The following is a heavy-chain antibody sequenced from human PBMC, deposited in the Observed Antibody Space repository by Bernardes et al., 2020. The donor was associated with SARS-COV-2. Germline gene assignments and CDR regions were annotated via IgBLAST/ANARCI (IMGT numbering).Heavy chain of an antibody. CDR3: ARGGAEKYDTTGYYWSFDY. J-gene: IGHJ4*02. V-gene: IGHV4-61*01. CDR2: IYYSGST. Sequence: SETLSLTCTVSGGSVSSGSYLWSWSLQPPGKGLEWIGYIYYSGSTNYNPSLKGRGTISLDRSENQFSLNLASVTAADPAVYYCARGGAEKYDTTGYYWSFDYWGKETLVTVSS. CDR1: GGSVSSGSYL. D-gene: IGHD3-22*01.